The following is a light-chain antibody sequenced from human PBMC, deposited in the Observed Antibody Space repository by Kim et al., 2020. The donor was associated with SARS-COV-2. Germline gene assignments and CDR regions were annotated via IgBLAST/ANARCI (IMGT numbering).Light chain of an antibody. Sequence: PGKTATLTCGGIPIGPKAVHWFQRKAGQAPGVVIYNDSDRPSGIPERFSGSNSGNTATLTISRVEAGDEADYFCQVWDSSSDLNVVFGGGTKLTVL. CDR1: PIGPKA. V-gene: IGLV3-21*04. CDR2: NDS. CDR3: QVWDSSSDLNVV. J-gene: IGLJ2*01.